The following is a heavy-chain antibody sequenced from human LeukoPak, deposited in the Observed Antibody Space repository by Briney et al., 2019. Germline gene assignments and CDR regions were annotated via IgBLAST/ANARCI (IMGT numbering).Heavy chain of an antibody. D-gene: IGHD6-19*01. CDR3: ARDWSGSGWYFGSYFDY. Sequence: PGGSLRLSCAASGFTFSSYCMNWVRQAPGKGLEWVSSISSSSSYIYYADSVKGRFTISRDNAKNSLYLQMNSLRAEDTAVYYCARDWSGSGWYFGSYFDYWGQGTLVTVSS. V-gene: IGHV3-21*01. CDR2: ISSSSSYI. J-gene: IGHJ4*02. CDR1: GFTFSSYC.